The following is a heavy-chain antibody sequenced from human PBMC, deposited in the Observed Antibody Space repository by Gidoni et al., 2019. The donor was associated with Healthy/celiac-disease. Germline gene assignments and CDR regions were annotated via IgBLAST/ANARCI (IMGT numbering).Heavy chain of an antibody. Sequence: QLQLQESGPGLVKXXXTLSLTCTVSGGSISSSSYYWGGIRQPPGKGLGWIGSIYLSGSTYYNPSLKSRVTISVDTSKNQFSLKLSSVTAADTAVYYCARSPTRRSGSLYYYYGMDVWGQGTTVTXSS. CDR3: ARSPTRRSGSLYYYYGMDV. CDR1: GGSISSSSYY. D-gene: IGHD3-10*01. CDR2: IYLSGST. J-gene: IGHJ6*02. V-gene: IGHV4-39*07.